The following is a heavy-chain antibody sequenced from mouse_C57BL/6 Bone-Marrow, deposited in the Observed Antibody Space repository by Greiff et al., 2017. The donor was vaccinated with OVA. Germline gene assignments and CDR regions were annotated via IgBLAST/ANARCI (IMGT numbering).Heavy chain of an antibody. CDR1: GFTFSDAW. J-gene: IGHJ3*01. V-gene: IGHV6-6*01. CDR2: IRNKANNHAT. Sequence: EVQGVESGGGLVQPGGSMKLSCAASGFTFSDAWMDWVRQSPETGLEWVAEIRNKANNHATYYAESVKGRFTISRDDSKSSVYLQMNSLRAEDTGIYYCTPRFAYWGQGTLVTVSA. CDR3: TPRFAY.